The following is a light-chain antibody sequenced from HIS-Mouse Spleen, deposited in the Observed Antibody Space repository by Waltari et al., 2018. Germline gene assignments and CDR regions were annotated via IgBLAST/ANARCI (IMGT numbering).Light chain of an antibody. Sequence: SYELTQPPSVSVSPGQTARITCSGDALPKKYAYWYQQKSGQAPVRVIYEDSKRPSGIPERCSGSSSVTMATLTISGAQVEDEADYYCYSTDSSGNHRVFGGGTKLTVL. J-gene: IGLJ2*01. CDR1: ALPKKY. CDR3: YSTDSSGNHRV. CDR2: EDS. V-gene: IGLV3-10*01.